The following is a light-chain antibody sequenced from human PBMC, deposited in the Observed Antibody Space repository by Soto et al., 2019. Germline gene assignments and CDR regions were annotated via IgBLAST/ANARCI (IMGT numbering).Light chain of an antibody. Sequence: QSVLTQPASVSGSPGQSINISCTGTSSDVGGYNYVSWYQHHPGKAPKLIIYDVSNRPSGVSTPFSGSKSGNTASLTISGLQPEDEADYYCSSYTTSNTRQIVFGTGTKLTVL. CDR2: DVS. CDR3: SSYTTSNTRQIV. J-gene: IGLJ1*01. CDR1: SSDVGGYNY. V-gene: IGLV2-14*03.